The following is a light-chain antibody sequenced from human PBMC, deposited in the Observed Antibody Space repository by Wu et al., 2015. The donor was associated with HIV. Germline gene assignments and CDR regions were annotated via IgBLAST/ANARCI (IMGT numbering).Light chain of an antibody. CDR2: AAS. V-gene: IGKV3D-20*02. Sequence: EIVLTQSPGTLSLSPGERATLSCRASQIVSSNYLAWYQQKPGQAPRLLIYAASSRATGIPARFSGSGSGTDFTLTISSLEPEDFAVYYCQQRSNWLTFGGGTKVEIK. CDR1: QIVSSNY. CDR3: QQRSNWLT. J-gene: IGKJ4*01.